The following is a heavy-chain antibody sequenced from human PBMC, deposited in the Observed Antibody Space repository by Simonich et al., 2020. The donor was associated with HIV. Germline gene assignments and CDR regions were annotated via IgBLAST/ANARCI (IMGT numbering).Heavy chain of an antibody. Sequence: QVQLQQWGAGLLKPSETLSLTCAVYGGSFSGYYWSWIRLPPGTGLGWIGVNNHSGSTNYNPSLKSRVTISVDTSKNQFSLKLSSVTAADTAVDYCARLTAGGLGEYFQHWGQGTLVTVSS. CDR3: ARLTAGGLGEYFQH. CDR2: NNHSGST. V-gene: IGHV4-34*01. J-gene: IGHJ1*01. D-gene: IGHD6-13*01. CDR1: GGSFSGYY.